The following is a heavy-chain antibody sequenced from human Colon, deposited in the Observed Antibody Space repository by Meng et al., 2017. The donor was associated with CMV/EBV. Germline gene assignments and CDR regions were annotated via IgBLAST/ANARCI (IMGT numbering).Heavy chain of an antibody. D-gene: IGHD2/OR15-2a*01. Sequence: QEELEEAGPGLVKPSETRSLRCIFSGVSVTSGAYHWSWIRQSPGKGLEWIGYIYDTGITIYNPSPKSRVTIFLETSKNQFSLNLNSMTTADTAVYYCAKSRSSTPGIVDDWGQGTLVTVSS. J-gene: IGHJ4*02. CDR3: AKSRSSTPGIVDD. CDR2: IYDTGIT. CDR1: GVSVTSGAYH. V-gene: IGHV4-61*08.